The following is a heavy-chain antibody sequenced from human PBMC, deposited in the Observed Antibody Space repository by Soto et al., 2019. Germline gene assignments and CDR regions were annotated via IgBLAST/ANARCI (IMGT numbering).Heavy chain of an antibody. CDR3: ATERYLDANYFDY. D-gene: IGHD3-9*01. Sequence: SETLSLTCAVYGGSFSGYYWSWIRQPPGKGLEWIGEINHSGSTNYNPSLKSRVTISVDTSKNQFSLKLSSVTAADTAVYYCATERYLDANYFDYWGQGTLVTVSS. CDR1: GGSFSGYY. V-gene: IGHV4-34*01. J-gene: IGHJ4*02. CDR2: INHSGST.